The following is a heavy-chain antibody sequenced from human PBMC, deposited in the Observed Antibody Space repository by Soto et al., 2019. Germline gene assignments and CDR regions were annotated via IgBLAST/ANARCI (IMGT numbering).Heavy chain of an antibody. V-gene: IGHV3-30*03. Sequence: QVQLVESGGGVVQPGRSLRLSCAASGFTFSSYGMHWVRQAPGKGLEWVAVISYDGSNKYYADSVKGRFTISRDNSKNTLYLQMNSLRAEDTAVYYCATEYYYDSSGYYSIYYGMDVWGQGTTLTVSS. CDR1: GFTFSSYG. CDR3: ATEYYYDSSGYYSIYYGMDV. CDR2: ISYDGSNK. J-gene: IGHJ6*02. D-gene: IGHD3-22*01.